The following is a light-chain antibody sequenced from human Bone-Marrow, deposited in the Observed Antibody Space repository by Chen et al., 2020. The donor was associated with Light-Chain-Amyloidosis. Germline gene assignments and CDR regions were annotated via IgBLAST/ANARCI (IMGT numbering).Light chain of an antibody. CDR3: QVWDRSSDRPV. CDR2: DDS. V-gene: IGLV3-21*02. CDR1: NIGSTS. Sequence: SYVLTQPSSVSVAPGQTATIACGGNNIGSTSVHWYPQTPGQAPLLVVYDDSDRPSGIPERLSGSNSGNTATLTISRVEAGDEGDYYCQVWDRSSDRPVFGGGTKLTVL. J-gene: IGLJ3*02.